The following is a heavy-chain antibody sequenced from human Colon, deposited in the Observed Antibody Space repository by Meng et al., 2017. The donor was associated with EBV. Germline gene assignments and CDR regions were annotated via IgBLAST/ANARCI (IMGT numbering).Heavy chain of an antibody. J-gene: IGHJ4*02. CDR2: IGRGYGT. CDR1: GCASSASDC. D-gene: IGHD2-2*01. V-gene: IGHV4-4*02. Sequence: QLQQQGPGQVLLTPPMPLPCTCSGCASSASDCRNYVRQLPGKRREWMGEIGRGYGTDYNPSYKCRVTISVDTSNNHFSLKPSNVTAVDTAVYYGARFRVIPAAVGLDYWGQGTLVTVSS. CDR3: ARFRVIPAAVGLDY.